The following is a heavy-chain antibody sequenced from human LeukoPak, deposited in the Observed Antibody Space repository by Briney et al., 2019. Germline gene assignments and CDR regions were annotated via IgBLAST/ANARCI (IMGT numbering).Heavy chain of an antibody. D-gene: IGHD1-14*01. Sequence: GESLKISCKGSGYSFSTYWIGWVRQMPGKGLEWMGIIYPGDSDTRYSPSFQGQVTISADKSIGTTSLQWSSLKASDTAMYYCARASLVAGTSNAFDIWGQGTMVTVSS. CDR2: IYPGDSDT. CDR3: ARASLVAGTSNAFDI. J-gene: IGHJ3*02. V-gene: IGHV5-51*01. CDR1: GYSFSTYW.